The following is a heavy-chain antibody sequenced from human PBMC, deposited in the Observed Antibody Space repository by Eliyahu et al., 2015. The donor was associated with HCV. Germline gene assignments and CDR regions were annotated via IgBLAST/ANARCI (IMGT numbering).Heavy chain of an antibody. CDR3: ARGLQFFDY. CDR1: GGSLSGYY. J-gene: IGHJ4*02. D-gene: IGHD5-24*01. Sequence: QVQLQQWGAGLLKPSETLSLTCAVYGGSLSGYYWSWIRQPPGKGLEWIGEINHSGSTNHNPSLKSRVTMSVDTSKNQLSLNLSSVTAADTAVYYCARGLQFFDYWGQGTLVTVSS. V-gene: IGHV4-34*01. CDR2: INHSGST.